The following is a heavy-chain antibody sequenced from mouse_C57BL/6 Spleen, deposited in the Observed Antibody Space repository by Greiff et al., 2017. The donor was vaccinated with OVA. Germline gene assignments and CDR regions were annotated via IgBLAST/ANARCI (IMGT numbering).Heavy chain of an antibody. CDR1: GYAFTNYL. CDR3: ARRGHYYGSQYYFDY. V-gene: IGHV1-54*01. D-gene: IGHD1-1*01. J-gene: IGHJ2*01. Sequence: VQLQQSGAELVRPGTSVKVSCKASGYAFTNYLIEWVKQRPGQGLEWIGVINPGSGGTNYNEKFQGKATLTADKSSSTAYMQLSSLTSEDSAVYFCARRGHYYGSQYYFDYWGQGTTLTVSS. CDR2: INPGSGGT.